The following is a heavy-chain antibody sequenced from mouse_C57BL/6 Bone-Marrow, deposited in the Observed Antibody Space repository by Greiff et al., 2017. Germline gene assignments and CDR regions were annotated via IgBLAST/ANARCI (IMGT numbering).Heavy chain of an antibody. CDR1: GFTFSSYA. V-gene: IGHV5-9-1*02. CDR3: TRDGDSGSSSHFDV. J-gene: IGHJ1*03. Sequence: EVKLVESGEGLVKPGGSLKLSCAASGFTFSSYAMSWVRQTPEQRLEWVAYISSGGDYIYYADTVKGRFTISRDNARNTLYLQMSSLKSEDTAMYYCTRDGDSGSSSHFDVWGTGTTVTVSS. CDR2: ISSGGDYI. D-gene: IGHD1-1*01.